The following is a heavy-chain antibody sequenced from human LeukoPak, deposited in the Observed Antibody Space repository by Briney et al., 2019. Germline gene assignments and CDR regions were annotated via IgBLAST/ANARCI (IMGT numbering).Heavy chain of an antibody. CDR2: INEEGTTI. J-gene: IGHJ4*02. V-gene: IGHV3-74*01. D-gene: IGHD3-16*01. CDR1: GFTFGSCW. CDR3: VKDFVGVEEF. Sequence: GGSLRLSCAASGFTFGSCWMNWVRQAPGKGLVWVSRINEEGTTIDYADSVRGRFTISRDIAKNTLYLQMNSLRPEDTAVYHCVKDFVGVEEFWGQGTLVTVSS.